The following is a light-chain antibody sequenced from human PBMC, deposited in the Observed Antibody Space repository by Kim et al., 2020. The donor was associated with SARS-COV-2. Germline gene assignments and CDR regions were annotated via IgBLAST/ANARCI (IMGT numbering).Light chain of an antibody. CDR1: SSNIGACYD. CDR3: QSYDSSLSGPFV. CDR2: GNS. Sequence: QSVLTQPPSVSGAPGQRVTISCTGSSSNIGACYDVHWYQQLPGTAPKLLIYGNSNRPSGVPDRFSGSKSGTSASLAITGLQAEDEADYYCQSYDSSLSGPFVFGTGTKVTVL. V-gene: IGLV1-40*01. J-gene: IGLJ1*01.